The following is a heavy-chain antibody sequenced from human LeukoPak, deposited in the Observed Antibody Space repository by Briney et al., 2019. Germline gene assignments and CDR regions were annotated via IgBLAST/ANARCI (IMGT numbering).Heavy chain of an antibody. J-gene: IGHJ4*02. CDR3: ARDTYYDSSGYYRY. D-gene: IGHD3-22*01. CDR2: ISSSGSTI. Sequence: GGSLRLSCAASGFTFSSYEMNWVRQAPGKGLEWVSYISSSGSTIYYADSVKGRFTISRDNAKNSLYLQMNSLRAEDTAVYYCARDTYYDSSGYYRYWGQGTLVTVSS. CDR1: GFTFSSYE. V-gene: IGHV3-48*03.